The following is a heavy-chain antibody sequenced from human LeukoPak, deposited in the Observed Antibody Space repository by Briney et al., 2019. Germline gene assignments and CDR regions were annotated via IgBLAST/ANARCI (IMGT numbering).Heavy chain of an antibody. CDR2: ISSSSYI. D-gene: IGHD2-2*01. CDR1: GFTFSSYS. V-gene: IGHV3-21*01. J-gene: IGHJ1*01. Sequence: GGSLRLSCAASGFTFSSYSMNWVRQAPGKGLEWVSPISSSSYIYYAESVKGRFTISRDNAKNSLYLKLNHLRAWHTGVVYCVRVASTSRWSAYWGQGTLLTVPS. CDR3: VRVASTSRWSAY.